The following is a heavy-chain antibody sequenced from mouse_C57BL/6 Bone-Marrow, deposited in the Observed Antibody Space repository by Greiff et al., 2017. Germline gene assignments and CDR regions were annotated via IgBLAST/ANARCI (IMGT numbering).Heavy chain of an antibody. V-gene: IGHV1-69*01. D-gene: IGHD2-3*01. Sequence: QVQLQQPGAELVMPGASVKLSCKASGYTFTSYWMHWVKQRPGQGLEWIGEIDPSDSSTNYNQKFKGKSTLTVDKSSSTAYMQLSSLTSEDSAVYYCAREDGYYAMDYWGQGTSVTVSS. CDR2: IDPSDSST. CDR3: AREDGYYAMDY. CDR1: GYTFTSYW. J-gene: IGHJ4*01.